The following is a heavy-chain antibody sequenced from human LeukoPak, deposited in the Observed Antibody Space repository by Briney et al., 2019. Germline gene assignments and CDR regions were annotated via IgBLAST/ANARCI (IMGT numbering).Heavy chain of an antibody. Sequence: SETLSLTCTVSGYSISSGYYWGWIRQPPGKGLEWIGSIYHSGSTYYNPSLKSRVTISVDTSKNQFSLKLSSVTAADTAVYYCAREPQSKIVAARPKNWFDPWGQGTLVTVSS. CDR2: IYHSGST. CDR1: GYSISSGYY. CDR3: AREPQSKIVAARPKNWFDP. V-gene: IGHV4-38-2*02. D-gene: IGHD6-6*01. J-gene: IGHJ5*02.